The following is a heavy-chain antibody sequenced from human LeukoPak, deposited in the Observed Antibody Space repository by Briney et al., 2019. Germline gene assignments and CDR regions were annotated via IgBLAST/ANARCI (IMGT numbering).Heavy chain of an antibody. CDR3: ARASGYRYYYYYYMDV. Sequence: SETLSLTCTVSGYSINSGYNWGWIRQPAGKGLEWIGRIYTSGSTNYNPSLKSRVTISVDTSKNQFSLKLSSVTAADTAVYYCARASGYRYYYYYYMDVWGKGTTVTISS. V-gene: IGHV4-61*02. D-gene: IGHD3-22*01. J-gene: IGHJ6*03. CDR1: GYSINSGYN. CDR2: IYTSGST.